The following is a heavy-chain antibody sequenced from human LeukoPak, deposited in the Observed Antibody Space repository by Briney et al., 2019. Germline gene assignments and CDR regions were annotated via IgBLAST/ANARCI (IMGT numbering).Heavy chain of an antibody. V-gene: IGHV1-18*01. Sequence: GASVTVSFKGSGYTFTSYGSSWVRQAPGQGGEWMGWISAYNGNTNYAQKLQGRVTMTTDTSTSTAYMELRSLRSDDTAVYYCARVAAAGYFFDYWGQGTLVTVSS. D-gene: IGHD6-13*01. J-gene: IGHJ4*02. CDR3: ARVAAAGYFFDY. CDR1: GYTFTSYG. CDR2: ISAYNGNT.